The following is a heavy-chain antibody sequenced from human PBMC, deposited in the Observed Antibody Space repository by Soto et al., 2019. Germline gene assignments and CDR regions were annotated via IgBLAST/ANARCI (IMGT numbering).Heavy chain of an antibody. Sequence: QVQLVESGGGVVQPGRSLRLSCAASGFTFSSYAMHWVRQAPGKGLEWVAVISYDGSNKYYADSVKGRFTISRDNSKNTLYLQMNSLRAEDTAVYYCAREGRDKYGSSCYGGNDAFDIWGQGTMVTVSS. D-gene: IGHD3-22*01. J-gene: IGHJ3*02. CDR2: ISYDGSNK. CDR1: GFTFSSYA. V-gene: IGHV3-30-3*01. CDR3: AREGRDKYGSSCYGGNDAFDI.